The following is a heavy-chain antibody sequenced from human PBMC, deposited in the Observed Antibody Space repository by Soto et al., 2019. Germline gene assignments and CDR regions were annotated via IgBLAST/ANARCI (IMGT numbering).Heavy chain of an antibody. Sequence: QVQLVESGGGVVQPGRSLRLSCAASGFTFRTYGMHWVRQAPGKGLEWVAVISYDGSNKYYADSVKGRFTISRDNSKNALYPRMNCLRADDPAVYYCAKDRLLWFGELLSPPPRTGYGMALWGQGTTVTVSS. CDR3: AKDRLLWFGELLSPPPRTGYGMAL. CDR2: ISYDGSNK. V-gene: IGHV3-30*18. J-gene: IGHJ6*02. CDR1: GFTFRTYG. D-gene: IGHD3-10*01.